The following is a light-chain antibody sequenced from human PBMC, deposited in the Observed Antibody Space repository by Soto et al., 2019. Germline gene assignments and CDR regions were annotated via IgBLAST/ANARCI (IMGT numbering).Light chain of an antibody. CDR3: QACDSSTYVV. J-gene: IGLJ2*01. Sequence: SYELTQPPSVSVSPGQTASITCSGAKLGDKYACWYQQKPGQSPVLVIYQDSKRPSGIPERFSGSNSGNTATLTISGTQAMDEADYYCQACDSSTYVVFGGGTKVTVL. CDR2: QDS. V-gene: IGLV3-1*01. CDR1: KLGDKY.